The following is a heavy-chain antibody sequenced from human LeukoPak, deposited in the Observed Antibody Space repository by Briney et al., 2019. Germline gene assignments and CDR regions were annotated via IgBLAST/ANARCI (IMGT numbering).Heavy chain of an antibody. V-gene: IGHV1-8*03. Sequence: ASVKVSCKASGYSFTTSDINWVRQATGPGLEWMGWMSLKRGYTGYAQKFQGRVTITRDTTTSTVYMELSSLRSEDTAVYYCARVAGSIDYWGQGTLVTVSS. J-gene: IGHJ4*02. CDR3: ARVAGSIDY. CDR2: MSLKRGYT. D-gene: IGHD1-26*01. CDR1: GYSFTTSD.